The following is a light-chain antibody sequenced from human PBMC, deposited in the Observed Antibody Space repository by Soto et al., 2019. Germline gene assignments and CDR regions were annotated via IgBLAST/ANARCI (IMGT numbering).Light chain of an antibody. V-gene: IGLV1-44*01. CDR3: AAWDDSLNGPV. Sequence: QSVLTQPSSASGTPGQRVTISCSGSSSNIGSHTVNWYQQLPGTAPKLLMYSNDQRPSGVPDRFSGSKSGTSASLAISGLQSEDEADYYCAAWDDSLNGPVFGGGTKLTVL. CDR1: SSNIGSHT. CDR2: SND. J-gene: IGLJ2*01.